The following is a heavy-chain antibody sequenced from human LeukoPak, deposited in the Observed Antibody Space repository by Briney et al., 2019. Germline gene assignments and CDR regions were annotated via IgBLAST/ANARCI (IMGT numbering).Heavy chain of an antibody. CDR1: GFTFSRCA. J-gene: IGHJ4*02. CDR3: ANLPETLVVYGLTYFDS. D-gene: IGHD5/OR15-5a*01. CDR2: ISGSGGST. Sequence: PGGSVRLSCAASGFTFSRCAMSWGRQAPGKGLEWDSGISGSGGSTYYGDSLKGRFTISRDNSRNTLYLELNSLRAEDTAVYYCANLPETLVVYGLTYFDSWGQGTLVTVSS. V-gene: IGHV3-23*01.